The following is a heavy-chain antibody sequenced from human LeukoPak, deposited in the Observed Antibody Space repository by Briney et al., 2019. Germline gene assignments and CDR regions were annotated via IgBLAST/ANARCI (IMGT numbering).Heavy chain of an antibody. CDR1: GYTLTELS. V-gene: IGHV1-24*01. D-gene: IGHD6-13*01. Sequence: ASVKVSCKVSGYTLTELSMHWVRQAPGKGLEWMGGFDPEDGETIYAQKFQGRVTMTEDTSTDTAYMELSSLRSEDTAVYYCATDLPIAAAGGRYYYYYMDVWGKGTTVTVSS. CDR3: ATDLPIAAAGGRYYYYYMDV. J-gene: IGHJ6*03. CDR2: FDPEDGET.